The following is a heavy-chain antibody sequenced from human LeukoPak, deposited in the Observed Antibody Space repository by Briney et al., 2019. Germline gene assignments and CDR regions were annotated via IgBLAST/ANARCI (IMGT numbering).Heavy chain of an antibody. V-gene: IGHV4-59*08. CDR3: ARQRAVAGPYYYYMDV. CDR2: IYYSGST. J-gene: IGHJ6*03. D-gene: IGHD6-19*01. Sequence: SETLSLTCAVYGGSFSGYYWTWIRQPPGKGLEWIGYIYYSGSTNYNPSLKSRVTISVDTSKNQFSLKLSSVTAADTAVYYCARQRAVAGPYYYYMDVWGKGTTVTVSS. CDR1: GGSFSGYY.